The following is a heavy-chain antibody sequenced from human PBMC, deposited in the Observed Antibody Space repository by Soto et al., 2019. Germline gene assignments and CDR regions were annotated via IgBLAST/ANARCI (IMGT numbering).Heavy chain of an antibody. CDR3: AKAPLGYCTNGVCYPYFDY. D-gene: IGHD2-8*01. CDR2: ISGSGGST. CDR1: GFTFTNYG. V-gene: IGHV3-23*01. Sequence: GGSLRLSCAASGFTFTNYGMRWVRQAPGRGLEWVSTISGSGGSTYYADSVKGRFTISRDNSKNTLYLQMNSLRAEDTAVYYCAKAPLGYCTNGVCYPYFDYWGQGTLVTVSS. J-gene: IGHJ4*02.